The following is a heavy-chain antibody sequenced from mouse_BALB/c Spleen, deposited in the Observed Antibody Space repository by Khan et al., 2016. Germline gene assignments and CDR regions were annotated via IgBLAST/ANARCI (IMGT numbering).Heavy chain of an antibody. D-gene: IGHD2-4*01. J-gene: IGHJ4*01. CDR1: GFTFTDYY. V-gene: IGHV7-3*02. CDR3: ARDDYDYAMDY. CDR2: IRNKANGYTT. Sequence: EVQLQESGGGLVQPGGSLRLSCATSGFTFTDYYMSWVRQPPGKALEWLGFIRNKANGYTTEYSASVKGRFTISRDNSQSILYLQMHTLRAEDSATYYCARDDYDYAMDYWGQGTSVTVSS.